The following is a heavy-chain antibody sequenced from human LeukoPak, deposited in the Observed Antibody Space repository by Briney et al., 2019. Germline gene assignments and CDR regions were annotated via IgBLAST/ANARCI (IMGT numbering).Heavy chain of an antibody. Sequence: GGSLRLSCAASGFTFSTYWMSWVRPAPGKGLEGVANIKQDGSEKYSLASVKGRFPISRDNEKNSLYLQMNSLRAEETAVYYCARSSYYYNYYYMDVWGQGTTVTVSS. V-gene: IGHV3-7*03. J-gene: IGHJ6*01. CDR1: GFTFSTYW. D-gene: IGHD6-13*01. CDR2: IKQDGSEK. CDR3: ARSSYYYNYYYMDV.